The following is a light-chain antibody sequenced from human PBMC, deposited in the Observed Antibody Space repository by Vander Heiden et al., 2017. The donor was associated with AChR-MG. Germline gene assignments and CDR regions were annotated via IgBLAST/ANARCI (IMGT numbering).Light chain of an antibody. J-gene: IGKJ1*01. CDR3: QQYNKWPPWT. CDR2: GAS. CDR1: PSISRS. Sequence: EIVMTQSPATRSVSHGESVTLSCRASPSISRSLAWYQQKPGQPPRLLMYGASTRATGIPARLSGSGSGTEFTLTINGLVPEDFAVYYCQQYNKWPPWTFGQGTKVEVK. V-gene: IGKV3-15*01.